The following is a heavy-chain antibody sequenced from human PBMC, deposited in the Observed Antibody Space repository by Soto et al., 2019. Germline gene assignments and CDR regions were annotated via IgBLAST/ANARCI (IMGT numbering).Heavy chain of an antibody. CDR3: ARDRVDYSSFHYGMDV. Sequence: ASVKGSCKTSGYIFTGFYMHWVRQAPGQGLEWMGWINPNSGGTNYPQKFRDRVTMTRDTSIGTAYMELSSLRSDDTAVYYCARDRVDYSSFHYGMDVWGQGTTVTVSS. CDR1: GYIFTGFY. J-gene: IGHJ6*02. V-gene: IGHV1-2*02. D-gene: IGHD4-4*01. CDR2: INPNSGGT.